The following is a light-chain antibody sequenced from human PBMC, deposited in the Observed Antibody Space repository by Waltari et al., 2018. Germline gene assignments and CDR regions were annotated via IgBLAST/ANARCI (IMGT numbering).Light chain of an antibody. CDR3: QVWDRSSDHTWV. CDR1: KIGSKS. CDR2: NDD. J-gene: IGLJ1*01. Sequence: SYVLTQPPSVSVAPGQTATITCGGNKIGSKSVHWYQQKPGQAPVLVVFNDDDRPSGIPERFSGSNSGNTATLTISRVEGGDEADYYCQVWDRSSDHTWVFGSGTKVTVL. V-gene: IGLV3-21*02.